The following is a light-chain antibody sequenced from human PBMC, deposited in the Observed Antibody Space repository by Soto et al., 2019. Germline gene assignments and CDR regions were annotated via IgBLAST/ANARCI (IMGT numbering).Light chain of an antibody. CDR3: LQTYHLPRT. Sequence: GDRVTITCRASLKIGDSLSRFQQTAGKPLIQLIYGAFALQSGVPVRFSGSASGTDFTLTIRNMQREDFATYYCLQTYHLPRTFGQETKVQFK. CDR1: LKIGDS. J-gene: IGKJ1*01. CDR2: GAF. V-gene: IGKV1-6*01.